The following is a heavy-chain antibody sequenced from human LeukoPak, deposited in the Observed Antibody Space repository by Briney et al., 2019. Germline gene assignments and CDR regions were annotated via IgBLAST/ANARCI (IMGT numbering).Heavy chain of an antibody. V-gene: IGHV3-23*01. D-gene: IGHD1-26*01. CDR3: TKGDPYSGDT. Sequence: GGSLRLSCAASGFAFSNYAMTWVRQAPGKGLEWVSGIIGSGGTTYYADSVKGRFTISRDNSKNTLYLQMNNLRVEDTAVYYCTKGDPYSGDTWGQGTLLTVSS. CDR2: IIGSGGTT. CDR1: GFAFSNYA. J-gene: IGHJ5*02.